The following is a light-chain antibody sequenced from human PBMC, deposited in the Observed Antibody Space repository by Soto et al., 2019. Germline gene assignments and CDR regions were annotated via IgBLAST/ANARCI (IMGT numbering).Light chain of an antibody. J-gene: IGKJ1*01. CDR1: QSIVTW. CDR2: DAS. Sequence: DIQMTQSPCTLSASVGARATITCRASQSIVTWLAWYQQKPGKPPKLLIYDASTLQSGVPSRFSGTRSGTEFTLTISSLQPDDFATYYCQHYNSYSEAFGHGTKVDIK. CDR3: QHYNSYSEA. V-gene: IGKV1-5*01.